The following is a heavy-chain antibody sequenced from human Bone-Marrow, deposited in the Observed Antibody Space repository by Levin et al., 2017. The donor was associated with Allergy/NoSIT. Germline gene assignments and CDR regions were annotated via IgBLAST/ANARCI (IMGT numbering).Heavy chain of an antibody. D-gene: IGHD3-10*01. CDR1: GFSFSGYT. CDR2: ITGRSSTI. J-gene: IGHJ4*02. V-gene: IGHV3-48*01. CDR3: AGEDYYGSGSLDY. Sequence: GGSLRLSCAASGFSFSGYTMNWVRQAPGKGLEWISYITGRSSTIFYADSVKGRFIISRDNAKNSLYLHMNSLRVEDTAVYYCAGEDYYGSGSLDYWGQGTLVTVSS.